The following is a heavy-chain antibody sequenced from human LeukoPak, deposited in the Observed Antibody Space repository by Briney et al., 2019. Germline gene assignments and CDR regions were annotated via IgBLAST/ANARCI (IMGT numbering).Heavy chain of an antibody. J-gene: IGHJ4*02. D-gene: IGHD1-1*01. CDR3: AKASWVPNADAVW. Sequence: AGGSLRLSCAASGFSFKNYAMSWVRQAPARGPEWVSSLRGDGETFYADSVKGRFTLSRDDSRNTVYLQLNNLRVEDTAIYYCAKASWVPNADAVWWGQGTQVTVSS. CDR2: LRGDGET. V-gene: IGHV3-23*01. CDR1: GFSFKNYA.